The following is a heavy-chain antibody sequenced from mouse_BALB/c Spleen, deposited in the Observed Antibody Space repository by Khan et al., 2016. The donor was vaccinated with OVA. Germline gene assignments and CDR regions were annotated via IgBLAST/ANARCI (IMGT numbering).Heavy chain of an antibody. CDR1: GYTFTTYT. D-gene: IGHD3-2*01. V-gene: IGHV1-4*01. CDR2: INPSNDYT. Sequence: QVQLKQSGAELARPGASVKMSCKTSGYTFTTYTLHWVKQRPGRSLEWIGYINPSNDYTNYNQKFKDKSTLPADKSSSPAYMQLSSLTSEDSAVYYCARSGQLGLRGGFTYGGQGTLVTVSA. J-gene: IGHJ3*01. CDR3: ARSGQLGLRGGFTY.